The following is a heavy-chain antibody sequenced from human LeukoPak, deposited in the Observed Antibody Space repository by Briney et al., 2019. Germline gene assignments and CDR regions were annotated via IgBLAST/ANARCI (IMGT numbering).Heavy chain of an antibody. CDR2: ISGSGSTI. Sequence: PGGSLRLSCAASGFTFSSYAMSWVRQAPGKGLEWVSAISGSGSTIYYADSVKGRFTISRDNAKNSLYLQMNSLRAEDTAVYYCASFPAGYQLLPFDYWGQGTLVTVSS. J-gene: IGHJ4*02. CDR3: ASFPAGYQLLPFDY. V-gene: IGHV3-48*04. D-gene: IGHD2-2*01. CDR1: GFTFSSYA.